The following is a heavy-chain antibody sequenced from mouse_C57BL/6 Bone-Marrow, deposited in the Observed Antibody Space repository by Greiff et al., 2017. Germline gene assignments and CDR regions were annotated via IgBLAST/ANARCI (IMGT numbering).Heavy chain of an antibody. V-gene: IGHV1-69*01. CDR1: GYTFTSYW. CDR3: APLLPTGFDY. CDR2: IDPSDSYT. Sequence: QVQLQQPGAELVKPGASVKLSCKASGYTFTSYWMHWVKQRPGQGLEWIGEIDPSDSYTNYNQKFKGKSTLTVDKSSSTAYMQLSSLTSEDSAVYYCAPLLPTGFDYWGQGTTLTVSS. D-gene: IGHD1-2*01. J-gene: IGHJ2*01.